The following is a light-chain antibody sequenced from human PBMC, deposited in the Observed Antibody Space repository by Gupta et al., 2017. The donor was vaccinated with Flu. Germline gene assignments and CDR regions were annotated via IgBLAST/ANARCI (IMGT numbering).Light chain of an antibody. J-gene: IGKJ3*01. CDR2: GAS. V-gene: IGKV3-20*01. CDR3: QQYGNSPRFT. Sequence: LSLSPGEGATLSCRASQSVSSSYIAWYQQKPGQAPRLLIYGASTKATGIPDRFSGSGSGTDFTLTINRLEPEDFAIYYCQQYGNSPRFTFGPGTKVDIK. CDR1: QSVSSSY.